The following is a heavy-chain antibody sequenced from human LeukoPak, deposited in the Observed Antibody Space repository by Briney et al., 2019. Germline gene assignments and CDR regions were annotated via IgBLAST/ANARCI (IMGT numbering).Heavy chain of an antibody. CDR1: GYTFTRHY. V-gene: IGHV7-4-1*02. Sequence: ASVKVSCKASGYTFTRHYMHWVRQAPGQGLEWMGWINTNTGNPTYAQGFTGRFVFSLDTSVSTAYLQISSLKAEDTAVYYCATRGFIAAAGTNDYWGQGTLVTVSS. J-gene: IGHJ4*02. CDR3: ATRGFIAAAGTNDY. CDR2: INTNTGNP. D-gene: IGHD6-13*01.